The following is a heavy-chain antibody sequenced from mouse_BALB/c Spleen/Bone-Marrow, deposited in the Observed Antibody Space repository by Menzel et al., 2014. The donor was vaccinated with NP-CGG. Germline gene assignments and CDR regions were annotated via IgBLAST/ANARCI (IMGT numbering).Heavy chain of an antibody. Sequence: QVQLKQSGAELVKPGAPVKLSCKASGYTFTSYWMNWVKQRPGRGLEWIGRIDPSDSETHYNQKFKDKAILTVDKSSSTAYIQLSSLTSEDSAVYYCARRGYGYGFAYWGQGTLVTVSA. CDR1: GYTFTSYW. J-gene: IGHJ3*01. D-gene: IGHD1-2*01. V-gene: IGHV1-69*02. CDR3: ARRGYGYGFAY. CDR2: IDPSDSET.